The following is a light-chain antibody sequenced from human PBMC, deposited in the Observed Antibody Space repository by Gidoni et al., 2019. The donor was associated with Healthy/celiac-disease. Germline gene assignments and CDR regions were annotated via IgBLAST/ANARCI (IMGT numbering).Light chain of an antibody. Sequence: IVMTQSPLSLHVTPGEPASISCRSSQSLLHSNGYNYVDWYLQKPGQSPQLLIYLGSNRASGVPDRFSGSGSGTDFTLKISRVEAEDVGVYYCMQALQTPRTFGQGTKVEIK. V-gene: IGKV2-28*01. J-gene: IGKJ1*01. CDR2: LGS. CDR3: MQALQTPRT. CDR1: QSLLHSNGYNY.